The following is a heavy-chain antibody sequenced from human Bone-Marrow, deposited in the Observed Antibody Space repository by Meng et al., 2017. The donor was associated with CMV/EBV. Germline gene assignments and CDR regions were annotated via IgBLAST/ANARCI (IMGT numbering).Heavy chain of an antibody. CDR1: GGSISSSNW. CDR2: IYHSGST. CDR3: ARAYDFWSALDY. J-gene: IGHJ4*02. D-gene: IGHD3-3*01. V-gene: IGHV4-4*02. Sequence: TGAVSGGSISSSNWWSWVRQPPGKGLEWVGEIYHSGSTNYNPSLKSRVTISVDKSKNQFSLKLSSVTAADTAVYYCARAYDFWSALDYWGQGTLVTVSS.